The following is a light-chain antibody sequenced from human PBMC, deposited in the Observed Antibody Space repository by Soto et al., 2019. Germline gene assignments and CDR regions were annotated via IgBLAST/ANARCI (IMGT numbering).Light chain of an antibody. Sequence: IQMTQAPSTLSASVGDRVTITCRASQSISSWLAWYQQKPGKAPKLLIYKASSLESGVPSRFSGSGSGTEFTLTIISLQPDDFATYYCQQYNSYSRTFGQGTKVAIK. CDR2: KAS. V-gene: IGKV1-5*03. J-gene: IGKJ1*01. CDR3: QQYNSYSRT. CDR1: QSISSW.